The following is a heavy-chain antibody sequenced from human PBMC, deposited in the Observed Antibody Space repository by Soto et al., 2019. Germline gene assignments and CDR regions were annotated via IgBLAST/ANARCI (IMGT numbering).Heavy chain of an antibody. D-gene: IGHD6-13*01. CDR3: ARHVEQQGVNWFDP. CDR2: INHSGST. J-gene: IGHJ5*02. CDR1: GGSFSGYY. V-gene: IGHV4-34*01. Sequence: SETLSLTCAVYGGSFSGYYWSWIRQPPGKGLEWIGEINHSGSTNYNPSLKSRVTISVDTSKNQFSLKLSSVTAADTAVYYCARHVEQQGVNWFDPWGQGTLVTVSS.